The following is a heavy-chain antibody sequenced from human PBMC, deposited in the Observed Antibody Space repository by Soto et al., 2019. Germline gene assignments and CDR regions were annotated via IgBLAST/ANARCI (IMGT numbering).Heavy chain of an antibody. V-gene: IGHV1-3*01. CDR2: INAGNGDT. CDR1: GYTVTNYA. Sequence: ASVKVSCKASGYTVTNYAMHWVRQAPGQRLEWMGWINAGNGDTKYSQQFQGRVTISRDTPATTAYMDLSSLRYEDTAVYYCATGGDWSKPFDSWGQETRATHSS. D-gene: IGHD2-21*02. J-gene: IGHJ4*02. CDR3: ATGGDWSKPFDS.